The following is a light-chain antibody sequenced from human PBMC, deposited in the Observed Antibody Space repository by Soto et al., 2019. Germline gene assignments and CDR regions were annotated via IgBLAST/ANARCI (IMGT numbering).Light chain of an antibody. J-gene: IGKJ5*01. CDR3: MQSIQVTIT. V-gene: IGKV2-30*02. CDR1: QSLVHSDGRTY. CDR2: KVS. Sequence: LMTQSPLSLPVTLGQPASISCRSSQSLVHSDGRTYLSWFQQRPGQSPRRLIYKVSNRDSGVPDRFSGGGSGTDFTLRISRVEDEDVGVYYCMQSIQVTITFGQGTRLEIK.